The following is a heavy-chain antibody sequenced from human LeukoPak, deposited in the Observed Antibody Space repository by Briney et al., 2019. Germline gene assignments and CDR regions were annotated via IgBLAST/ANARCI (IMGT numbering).Heavy chain of an antibody. CDR3: ASFSIAAAGTSSFDY. J-gene: IGHJ4*02. Sequence: SETLSLTCTVSGGSISSYYWSWIRQPPGKGLEWIGYIYYSGSTNYNPSLKSRVTISVDTSKNQFSLKLSAVTAADTAVYYCASFSIAAAGTSSFDYWGQGTLVTVSS. D-gene: IGHD6-13*01. CDR2: IYYSGST. CDR1: GGSISSYY. V-gene: IGHV4-59*01.